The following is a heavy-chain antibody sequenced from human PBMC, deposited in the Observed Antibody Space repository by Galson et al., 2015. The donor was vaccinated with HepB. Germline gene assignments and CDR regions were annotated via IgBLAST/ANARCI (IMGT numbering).Heavy chain of an antibody. CDR2: ISCDGSNK. CDR1: GFTFNNYC. V-gene: IGHV3-30*18. D-gene: IGHD3-3*01. Sequence: SLRLSCAASGFTFNNYCMHWVRQAPGKGLGWVAGISCDGSNKYYADSVKGRFTISRDNTKNTLYLQMNSLRAEDTAVYYCAKSYEFWSEWGYWGQGTLVTVSS. CDR3: AKSYEFWSEWGY. J-gene: IGHJ4*02.